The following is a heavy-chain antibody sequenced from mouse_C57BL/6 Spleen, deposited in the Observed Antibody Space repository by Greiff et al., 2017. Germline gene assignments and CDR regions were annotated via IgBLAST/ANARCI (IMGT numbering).Heavy chain of an antibody. CDR3: TILLRFAY. CDR2: IDPKNGDT. J-gene: IGHJ3*01. D-gene: IGHD2-10*01. Sequence: VQLQQSGAELVRPGASVKLSCTASGFNIKDDYMHWVKQRPEQGLEWIGWIDPKNGDTEYASKFQGKATITADTSSNTAYLQLSSLTSEDTAVYYCTILLRFAYWGQGTLVTVSA. CDR1: GFNIKDDY. V-gene: IGHV14-4*01.